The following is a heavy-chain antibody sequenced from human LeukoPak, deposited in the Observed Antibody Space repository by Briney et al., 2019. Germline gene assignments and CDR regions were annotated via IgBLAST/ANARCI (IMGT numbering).Heavy chain of an antibody. CDR2: IYYSGST. V-gene: IGHV4-30-4*01. CDR3: AREGYSGSGGYNWFDP. J-gene: IGHJ5*02. Sequence: PSETLSLTCTVSGDSISSGDYYWSWIRQPPGTGLEWIGYIYYSGSTYYNPSLKGRVTISVDTSKNQFSLKLSSVTAADTAVYYCAREGYSGSGGYNWFDPWGQGTLVTVSS. D-gene: IGHD5-12*01. CDR1: GDSISSGDYY.